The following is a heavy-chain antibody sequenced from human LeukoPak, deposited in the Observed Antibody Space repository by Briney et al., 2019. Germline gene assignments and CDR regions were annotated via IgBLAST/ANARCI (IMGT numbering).Heavy chain of an antibody. J-gene: IGHJ4*02. Sequence: GSLRLSCAASGFTFSSYAMHWVRQAPGKGLEWVAVISYDGSNKYYADSVKGRFTISRDNSKNTLYLQMNSLRAEDTAVYYCAKGYGDPEDYWGQGTLVTVSS. CDR2: ISYDGSNK. D-gene: IGHD4-17*01. CDR1: GFTFSSYA. CDR3: AKGYGDPEDY. V-gene: IGHV3-30-3*01.